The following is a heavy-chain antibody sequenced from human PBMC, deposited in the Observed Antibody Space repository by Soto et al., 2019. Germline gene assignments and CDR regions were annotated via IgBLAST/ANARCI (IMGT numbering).Heavy chain of an antibody. D-gene: IGHD3-22*01. J-gene: IGHJ4*02. CDR3: ARAPRDLYYYDSSHLYRFDS. CDR1: GDSISSGDYY. V-gene: IGHV4-30-4*02. Sequence: PSDTLSLTCTVSGDSISSGDYYWSWIRQPPGKGLEWIGYISSGGRTYYNPSLKSRVIISVDTSKNQFSLKLGSVTAADTAVYYCARAPRDLYYYDSSHLYRFDSWGQGTPVTVSS. CDR2: ISSGGRT.